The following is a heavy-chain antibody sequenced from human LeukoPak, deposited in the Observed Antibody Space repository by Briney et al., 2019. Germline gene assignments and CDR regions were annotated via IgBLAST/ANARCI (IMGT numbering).Heavy chain of an antibody. J-gene: IGHJ4*02. CDR1: GGSISSYY. CDR3: ARARYGDYGPNYFDY. CDR2: IYYSGST. D-gene: IGHD4-17*01. Sequence: SETLSLTCTVSGGSISSYYWSWIRQPPGKGLEWIGYIYYSGSTNYNPSLKSRVTISVDTSKNQFSLKLSSVTAADTAVYYCARARYGDYGPNYFDYWGQGTLVTVSS. V-gene: IGHV4-59*01.